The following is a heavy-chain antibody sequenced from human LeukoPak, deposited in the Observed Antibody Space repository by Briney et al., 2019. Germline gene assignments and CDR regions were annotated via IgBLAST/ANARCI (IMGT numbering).Heavy chain of an antibody. CDR3: ARDVWYRFDS. J-gene: IGHJ5*01. CDR1: GYTFTGYY. D-gene: IGHD1-14*01. CDR2: INPNTGGT. Sequence: ASLKVSCKASGYTFTGYYMHWVRQAPGQGLEWMGWINPNTGGTNYAQKFQGRVTMTSDTSSSTAYMEVRSLTSDDTAVYYCARDVWYRFDSWGQGTLVTVSS. V-gene: IGHV1-2*02.